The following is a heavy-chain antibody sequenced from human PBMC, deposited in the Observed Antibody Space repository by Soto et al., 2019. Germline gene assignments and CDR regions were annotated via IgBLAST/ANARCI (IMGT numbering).Heavy chain of an antibody. J-gene: IGHJ5*02. D-gene: IGHD5-12*01. Sequence: GFERMGWISAYNGNTNYAQKLQGRVTMTTDTSTSTAYMELRSLRSHDTAVYYCARDIADIVATITSWFAPWGQGTLVTVSS. V-gene: IGHV1-18*01. CDR3: ARDIADIVATITSWFAP. CDR2: ISAYNGNT.